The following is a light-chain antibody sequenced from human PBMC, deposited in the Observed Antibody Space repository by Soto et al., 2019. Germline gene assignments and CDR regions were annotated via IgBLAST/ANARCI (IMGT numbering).Light chain of an antibody. CDR1: QSVSTY. CDR2: DVS. CDR3: QQRSNWAT. V-gene: IGKV3-11*01. Sequence: EIVLTQSPATLSLSPGERATLSCRASQSVSTYLAWYQQRPGQAPRLLIYDVSNRATGIPDRFSGSGSVTDFTLTISSLEPEDFAVYYCQQRSNWATFGPGTKVDIK. J-gene: IGKJ3*01.